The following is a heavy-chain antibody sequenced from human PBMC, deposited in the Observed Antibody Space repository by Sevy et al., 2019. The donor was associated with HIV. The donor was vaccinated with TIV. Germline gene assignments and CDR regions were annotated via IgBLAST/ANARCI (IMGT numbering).Heavy chain of an antibody. J-gene: IGHJ6*02. D-gene: IGHD3-9*01. Sequence: GGSLRLSCEVSGLSVTNNGMHWARQAPGKGLEWVAVISYDGINKYYGDSVNGRFIISRDRSKNTLYLQMNILGIEDTAVYYCAKDFTGVYGMDVWGQGTTVTVSS. V-gene: IGHV3-30*18. CDR3: AKDFTGVYGMDV. CDR2: ISYDGINK. CDR1: GLSVTNNG.